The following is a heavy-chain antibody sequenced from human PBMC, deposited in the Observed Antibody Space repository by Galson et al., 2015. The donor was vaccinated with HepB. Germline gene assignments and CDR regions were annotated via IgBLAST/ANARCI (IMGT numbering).Heavy chain of an antibody. CDR3: ARDWAWGFLKDLVQTGFDV. D-gene: IGHD1-1*01. Sequence: SLRLSCAASGFSFNIYTMNWVRQVPGKGLEWVASISRSGRYMYYADSVKGRFTISRDNAQNSLNVEMKSLRVEDTAVYYCARDWAWGFLKDLVQTGFDVWGLGTRVTVSS. CDR2: ISRSGRYM. V-gene: IGHV3-21*01. CDR1: GFSFNIYT. J-gene: IGHJ4*02.